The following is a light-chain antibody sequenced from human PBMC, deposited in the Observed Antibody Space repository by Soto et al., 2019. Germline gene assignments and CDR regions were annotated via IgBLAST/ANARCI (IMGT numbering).Light chain of an antibody. Sequence: QSVLTQPPSTSGTPGQRVTISCSASSSKIGSNTVNWCEQRPGTAPKLLIYSNKQRPSGVPDRFSGSKSGTSGSLAISGLQSEDEADYYCAAWDDSMNGYVFGTGTKVTVL. V-gene: IGLV1-44*01. CDR2: SNK. CDR3: AAWDDSMNGYV. CDR1: SSKIGSNT. J-gene: IGLJ1*01.